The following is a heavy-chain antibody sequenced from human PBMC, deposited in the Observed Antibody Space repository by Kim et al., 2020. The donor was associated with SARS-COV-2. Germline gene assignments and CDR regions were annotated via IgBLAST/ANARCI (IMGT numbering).Heavy chain of an antibody. CDR2: GRP. V-gene: IGHV4-31*02. J-gene: IGHJ4*02. Sequence: GRPYSNPPLKSRVTKSVDTAKTQFSLKLSSVTAADTAVYYCARDHSGSFDYWGQGTLVTVSS. D-gene: IGHD3-10*01. CDR3: ARDHSGSFDY.